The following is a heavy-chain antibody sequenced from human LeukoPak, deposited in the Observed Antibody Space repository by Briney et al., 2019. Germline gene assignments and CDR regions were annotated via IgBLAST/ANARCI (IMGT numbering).Heavy chain of an antibody. Sequence: ASVKVSCKASGYTFTSYDINWVRQATGQGLEWMGWMNPNSGNTGYAQKFQGRVTMTRNTSISTAYIELSSLRSEAPAVYICASSWFYFFGSVLRKLFDYWGKGTLVPVSP. CDR3: ASSWFYFFGSVLRKLFDY. CDR2: MNPNSGNT. D-gene: IGHD3-3*01. V-gene: IGHV1-8*01. J-gene: IGHJ4*02. CDR1: GYTFTSYD.